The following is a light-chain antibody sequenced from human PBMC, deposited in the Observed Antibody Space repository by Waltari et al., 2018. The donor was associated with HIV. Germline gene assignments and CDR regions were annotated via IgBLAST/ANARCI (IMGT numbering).Light chain of an antibody. CDR3: QQYYSTPWT. Sequence: DIVMTQSPDSLAVSLGERATINCKSSQSVLYSFNDKSYLAWYQQKPGQPPKLLIYWASTRESGVPERFSGSGSGTDFTLTISSLQAADVAVYYCQQYYSTPWTFGQGTKVEIK. CDR1: QSVLYSFNDKSY. J-gene: IGKJ1*01. CDR2: WAS. V-gene: IGKV4-1*01.